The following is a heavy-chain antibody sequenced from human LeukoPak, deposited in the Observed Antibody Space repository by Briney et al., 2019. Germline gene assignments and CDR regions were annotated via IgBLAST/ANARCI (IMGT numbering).Heavy chain of an antibody. D-gene: IGHD2/OR15-2a*01. J-gene: IGHJ6*02. CDR2: INTDGSST. V-gene: IGHV3-74*01. CDR3: ARDSNYGMDV. Sequence: GGSLRLSCAASGFTFSPYWMHWVRQAPGKGLVWVSHINTDGSSTTYADSVKGRFTISRDNAKSSLYLLMNSLRAEDTAVYYCARDSNYGMDVWGQGTTVTVSS. CDR1: GFTFSPYW.